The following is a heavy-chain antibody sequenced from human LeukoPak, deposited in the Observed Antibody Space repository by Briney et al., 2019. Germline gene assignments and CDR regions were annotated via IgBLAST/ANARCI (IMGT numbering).Heavy chain of an antibody. D-gene: IGHD6-13*01. CDR2: IRYDGSNK. V-gene: IGHV3-30*02. J-gene: IGHJ4*02. CDR1: GFTFSSYG. Sequence: GGSLRLSCAASGFTFSSYGMHWVRQAPGKGLEWVAFIRYDGSNKYYADSVKGQFTISRDNSKNTLYLQMNSLRAEDTAVYYCAKSFRYSSSELPTDYWGQGTLVTVSS. CDR3: AKSFRYSSSELPTDY.